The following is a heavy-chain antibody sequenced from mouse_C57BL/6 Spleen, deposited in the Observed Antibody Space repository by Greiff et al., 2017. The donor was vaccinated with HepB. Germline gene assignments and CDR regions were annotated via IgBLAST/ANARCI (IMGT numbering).Heavy chain of an antibody. J-gene: IGHJ2*01. CDR3: ALDGYSYYFDY. V-gene: IGHV1-26*01. Sequence: VQLQQSGPELVKPGASVKISCKASGYTFTDYYMNWVKQSHGKSLEWIGDINPNNGGTSYNQKFKGKATLTVDKSSSTAYMELRSLTSEDSAVYYCALDGYSYYFDYWGQGTTLTVSS. CDR2: INPNNGGT. D-gene: IGHD2-3*01. CDR1: GYTFTDYY.